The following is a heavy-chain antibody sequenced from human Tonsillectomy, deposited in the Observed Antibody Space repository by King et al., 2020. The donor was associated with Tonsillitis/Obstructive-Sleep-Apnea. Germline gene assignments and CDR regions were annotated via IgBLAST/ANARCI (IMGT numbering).Heavy chain of an antibody. CDR1: GFTFSSYG. D-gene: IGHD3-3*01. CDR2: ISGSGSST. Sequence: VQLVESGGGLVQPGGSLRLSCAASGFTFSSYGMSWVRQAPGKGLEWVSSISGSGSSTYYADSTKGRFTISRDNSKNVLFLQVDSLRAEDTAVYYCAGDHRVEPWATTFDYWGQGTLVTVPS. V-gene: IGHV3-23*04. J-gene: IGHJ4*02. CDR3: AGDHRVEPWATTFDY.